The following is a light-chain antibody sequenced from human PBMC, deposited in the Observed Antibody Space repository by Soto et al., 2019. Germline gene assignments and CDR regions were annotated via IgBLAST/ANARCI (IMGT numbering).Light chain of an antibody. CDR2: EGS. V-gene: IGLV2-14*02. CDR1: ISDVGSSGP. CDR3: SSYTSSSTPCV. J-gene: IGLJ1*01. Sequence: QSALTQPASVSGSPGQSITISCSGSISDVGSSGPVSWYQHHPGQVPKLIIYEGSRRPSGVSSRFSGSKTGNTASLTITGLQAEDEANYYCSSYTSSSTPCVFGTGTKVTVL.